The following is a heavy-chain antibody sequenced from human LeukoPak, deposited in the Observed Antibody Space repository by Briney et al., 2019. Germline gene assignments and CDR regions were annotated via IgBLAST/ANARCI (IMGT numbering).Heavy chain of an antibody. J-gene: IGHJ4*02. V-gene: IGHV3-23*01. Sequence: GGSLRLSCAASGFTFSDYYMSWIRQAPGKGLEWVSAISGSGGSTYYAGSVKGRFTLSRDNSKNTLYLQMNSLRAEDTAVYYCAKDRGWELLHFFDYWGQGTLVTVSS. CDR1: GFTFSDYY. CDR3: AKDRGWELLHFFDY. CDR2: ISGSGGST. D-gene: IGHD1-26*01.